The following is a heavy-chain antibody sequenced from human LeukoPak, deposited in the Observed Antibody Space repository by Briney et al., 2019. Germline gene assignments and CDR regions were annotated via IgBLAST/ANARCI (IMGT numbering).Heavy chain of an antibody. CDR1: GFTFTTYW. V-gene: IGHV3-7*01. CDR2: INQDGTEK. D-gene: IGHD3-9*01. J-gene: IGHJ6*03. CDR3: ARFPKYYDVLTGYYAPYYYMDV. Sequence: GGSLRLSCAASGFTFTTYWMSWVRQLPGKGLEWVANINQDGTEKYYVDSVKGRFTISRDNAKNSLFLQMNSLRAEDTAVYYCARFPKYYDVLTGYYAPYYYMDVWGKGTTVTFSS.